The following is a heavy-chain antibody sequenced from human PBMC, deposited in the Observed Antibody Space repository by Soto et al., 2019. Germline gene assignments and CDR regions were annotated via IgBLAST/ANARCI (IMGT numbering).Heavy chain of an antibody. D-gene: IGHD6-6*01. CDR2: IYYSGGT. J-gene: IGHJ4*02. CDR3: AGDRSNSPDYFDY. V-gene: IGHV4-30-4*01. CDR1: GGSISSDDYY. Sequence: PPETLSLTCTVSGGSISSDDYYWSWIRQPPGKGLEWIGHIYYSGGTYYNPSLKSRLTISVDTSKNQFSLKLSSVSAADTAVYFCAGDRSNSPDYFDYWGQGTLVTVSS.